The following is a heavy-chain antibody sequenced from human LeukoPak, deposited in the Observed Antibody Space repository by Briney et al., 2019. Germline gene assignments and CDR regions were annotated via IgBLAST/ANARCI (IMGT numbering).Heavy chain of an antibody. CDR3: AREDHSSSVPY. D-gene: IGHD6-6*01. J-gene: IGHJ4*02. Sequence: PSETLSLTCTVSGGSISSYYRSWIRQPPGKGLEWIGYIYYSGSTNYNPSLKSRVTISVDTSKNQFSLKLSSVTATDTAVYYCAREDHSSSVPYWGQGTLVTVSS. CDR2: IYYSGST. V-gene: IGHV4-59*01. CDR1: GGSISSYY.